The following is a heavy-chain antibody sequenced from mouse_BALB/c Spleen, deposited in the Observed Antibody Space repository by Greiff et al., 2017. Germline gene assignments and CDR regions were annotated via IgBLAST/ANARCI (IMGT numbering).Heavy chain of an antibody. CDR2: ILPGSGST. CDR1: GYTFSSYW. J-gene: IGHJ4*01. CDR3: ASAITAVVGGAMDY. D-gene: IGHD1-1*01. V-gene: IGHV1-9*01. Sequence: QVHVKQSGAELMKPGASVKISCKATGYTFSSYWIEWVKQRPGHGLEWIGEILPGSGSTNYNEKFKGKATFTADTSSNTAYMQLSSLTSEDSAVYYCASAITAVVGGAMDYWGQGTSVTVAS.